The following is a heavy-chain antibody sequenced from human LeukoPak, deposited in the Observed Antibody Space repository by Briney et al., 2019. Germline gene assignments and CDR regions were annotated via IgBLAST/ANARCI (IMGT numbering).Heavy chain of an antibody. CDR1: GYTFTGYY. CDR3: ARPRSWRNAWFDP. J-gene: IGHJ5*02. Sequence: ASVKVSCKASGYTFTGYYMHWVRQAPGQGLEWVGWINPNSGGTNYAQKLQGRVTMTTDTSTSTAYMELRSLRSDDTAVYYCARPRSWRNAWFDPWGQGTLVTVSS. CDR2: INPNSGGT. V-gene: IGHV1-2*02. D-gene: IGHD1-1*01.